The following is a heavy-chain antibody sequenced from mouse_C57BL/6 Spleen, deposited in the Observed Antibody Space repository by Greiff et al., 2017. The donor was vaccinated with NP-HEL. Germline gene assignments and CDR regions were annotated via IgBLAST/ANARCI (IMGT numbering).Heavy chain of an antibody. V-gene: IGHV1-22*01. CDR3: ASRTGYFDV. J-gene: IGHJ1*03. CDR1: GYTFNDYN. D-gene: IGHD4-1*01. CDR2: INPNNGGT. Sequence: EVQLQQSGPELVKPGASVKMSCKASGYTFNDYNMHWVKQSHGKSLEWIGNINPNNGGTSYNQKFKGKATLTVNKSSSTGYMELRSLTSEDSAVSYYASRTGYFDVWGTGTTVTVSS.